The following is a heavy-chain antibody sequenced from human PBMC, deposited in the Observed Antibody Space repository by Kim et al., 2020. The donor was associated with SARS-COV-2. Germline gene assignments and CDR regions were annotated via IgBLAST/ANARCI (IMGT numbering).Heavy chain of an antibody. D-gene: IGHD5-12*01. Sequence: YVAAVKGRFTISRDNAKNSLYLQMSSLRVEDTAVYYCARMRVATPYYGMDVWGQGTTVTVSS. CDR3: ARMRVATPYYGMDV. V-gene: IGHV3-7*01. J-gene: IGHJ6*02.